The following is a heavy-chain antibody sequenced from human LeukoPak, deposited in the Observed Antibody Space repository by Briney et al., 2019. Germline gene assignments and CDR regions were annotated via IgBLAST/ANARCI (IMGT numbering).Heavy chain of an antibody. CDR3: AKGGIASTGFDY. J-gene: IGHJ4*02. CDR1: GFNFNDAA. Sequence: GGSLRLSCAASGFNFNDAAMTWVRQAPGKGLEWVSLIASSGRNTYYTDSVRGRFTISRDNSKNTLFLQMNSLRAEDTAVYYCAKGGIASTGFDYWGQGTLVTVSS. V-gene: IGHV3-23*01. CDR2: IASSGRNT. D-gene: IGHD6-13*01.